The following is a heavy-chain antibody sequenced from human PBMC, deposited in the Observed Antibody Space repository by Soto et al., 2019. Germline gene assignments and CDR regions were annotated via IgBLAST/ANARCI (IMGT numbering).Heavy chain of an antibody. J-gene: IGHJ4*02. V-gene: IGHV3-23*01. CDR3: AQKVSGGGGITFYFDS. D-gene: IGHD3-16*01. CDR1: GFTFSDYA. CDR2: ISGGGAHT. Sequence: EVQLLESGGDLVQPGGSLRLSCAVSGFTFSDYAMSWLRQAPGKGLEWVSGISGGGAHTYYAASVKGRFIISRDNSKDTVYLQMSGLRVDDTAVYYCAQKVSGGGGITFYFDSWGQGTLVTASS.